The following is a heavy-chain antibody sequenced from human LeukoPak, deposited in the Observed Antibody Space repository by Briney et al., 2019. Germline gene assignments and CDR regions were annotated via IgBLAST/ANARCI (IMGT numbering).Heavy chain of an antibody. Sequence: SETLSLTCTVSGGSISSGTHYWSWIRQPAGKGLEWIGYIYYSGSTNYNPSLKSRVTISVDTSKNQFSLKLSSVTAADTAVYYCARAEYSYGLFDYWGQGTLVTVSS. V-gene: IGHV4-61*10. CDR2: IYYSGST. J-gene: IGHJ4*02. CDR3: ARAEYSYGLFDY. CDR1: GGSISSGTHY. D-gene: IGHD5-18*01.